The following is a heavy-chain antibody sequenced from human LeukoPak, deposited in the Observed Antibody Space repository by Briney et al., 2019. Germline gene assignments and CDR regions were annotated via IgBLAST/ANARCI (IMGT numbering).Heavy chain of an antibody. D-gene: IGHD4-17*01. J-gene: IGHJ4*02. CDR2: INHSGST. V-gene: IGHV4-34*01. CDR1: GFTFSSYA. CDR3: ARTVYFDY. Sequence: GSLRLSCAASGFTFSSYAMTWIRQPPGKGLEWIGEINHSGSTNYNPSLKSRVTISVDTSKNQFSLKLSSVTAADTAVYYCARTVYFDYWGQGTLVTVSS.